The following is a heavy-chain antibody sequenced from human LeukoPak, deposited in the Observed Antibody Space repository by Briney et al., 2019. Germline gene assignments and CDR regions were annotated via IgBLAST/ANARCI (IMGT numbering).Heavy chain of an antibody. Sequence: GRSLRLSCAASGFTFSSYGMHWVRQAPGKGLEWVAVISYDGSNKYYADSVKGRFTISRDNSKNTLYLQMNSLRAEDTAVYYCAKDAKRFGEPPALHFDYWGQGTLVTVSS. D-gene: IGHD3-10*01. V-gene: IGHV3-30*18. CDR2: ISYDGSNK. CDR3: AKDAKRFGEPPALHFDY. J-gene: IGHJ4*02. CDR1: GFTFSSYG.